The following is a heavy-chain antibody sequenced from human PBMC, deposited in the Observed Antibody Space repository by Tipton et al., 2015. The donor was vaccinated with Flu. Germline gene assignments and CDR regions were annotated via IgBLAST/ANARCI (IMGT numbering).Heavy chain of an antibody. J-gene: IGHJ6*02. D-gene: IGHD3-10*01. Sequence: SLRLSCAASGFTIGTYWMTWVRQAPGKGLEWVANINQDESEKYYVDSVVGRFTISRGNAKNSLYLQMNTLRADDTAIYSCAAGAPHYGLDVWGQGTTVTVSS. CDR3: AAGAPHYGLDV. CDR2: INQDESEK. V-gene: IGHV3-7*01. CDR1: GFTIGTYW.